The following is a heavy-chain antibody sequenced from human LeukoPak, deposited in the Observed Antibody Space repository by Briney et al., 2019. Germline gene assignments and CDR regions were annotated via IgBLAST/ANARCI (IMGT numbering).Heavy chain of an antibody. D-gene: IGHD3-22*01. J-gene: IGHJ4*02. CDR1: GGSFSGYY. V-gene: IGHV4-34*01. CDR2: INHSGST. CDR3: ARGGVTYYYDSSGYYYGY. Sequence: SETLSLTCAVYGGSFSGYYWSWIRQPPGKGLEWIGEINHSGSTNYNPSLKSRVTISVDTSKNQFSLKLSSVTAAETAVYYCARGGVTYYYDSSGYYYGYWGQGTLVTVSS.